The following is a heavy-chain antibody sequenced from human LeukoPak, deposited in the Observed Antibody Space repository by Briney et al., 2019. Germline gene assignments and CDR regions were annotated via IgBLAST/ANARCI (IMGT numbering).Heavy chain of an antibody. CDR1: GGSFSGHL. CDR2: INHIGDI. D-gene: IGHD3-10*01. CDR3: ARRGSYLLMGGFDI. V-gene: IGHV4-34*01. J-gene: IGHJ3*02. Sequence: SETLSLTCEVSGGSFSGHLWTWIRQPPGKGLECIGQINHIGDINYNASLGSRLTISVDTSKTQFSLKLTSLTAADTVIYYCARRGSYLLMGGFDIWGQGTLVAVSS.